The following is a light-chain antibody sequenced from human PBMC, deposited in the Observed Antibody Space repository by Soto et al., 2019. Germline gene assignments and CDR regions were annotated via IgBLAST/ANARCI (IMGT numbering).Light chain of an antibody. J-gene: IGLJ3*02. CDR3: CSYTTSSTRV. V-gene: IGLV2-14*01. CDR2: EVS. CDR1: SSDVGAYDY. Sequence: QSVLTQPASVSGSPGQSITISCAGTSSDVGAYDYVSWYQHHPGKAPKLMIYEVSNRPSGVSNRCSGSKSGNTASLSISGLQAEDEADYYCCSYTTSSTRVFGGGTQLTVL.